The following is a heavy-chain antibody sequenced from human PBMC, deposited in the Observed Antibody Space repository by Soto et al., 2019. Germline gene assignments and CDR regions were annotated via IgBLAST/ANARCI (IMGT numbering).Heavy chain of an antibody. J-gene: IGHJ6*02. CDR3: ARDMVRGMDV. D-gene: IGHD3-10*01. Sequence: QVQLVESGGGVVQPGRSLRLSCAASGFTFSSYGMHWVRQAPGKGLEWVSVIYSGGSTYYADSVKGRFTISRDNSKNTLYLQMNSLRAEDTAVYYCARDMVRGMDVWGQGTTVTVSS. V-gene: IGHV3-NL1*01. CDR1: GFTFSSYG. CDR2: IYSGGST.